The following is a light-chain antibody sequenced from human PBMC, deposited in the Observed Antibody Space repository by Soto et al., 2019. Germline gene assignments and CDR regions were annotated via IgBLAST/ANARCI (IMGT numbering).Light chain of an antibody. CDR1: SSDVGGYNY. V-gene: IGLV2-23*01. CDR2: DGS. Sequence: QSALTQPASVSGSPGQSITISCTGTSSDVGGYNYVSWYQQHPGKAPKLMIYDGSLRPSGVSDRFSGSKSGNTASLTISGLQPEDEADYYCCSYAGSGTYVFGSGTKLTVL. CDR3: CSYAGSGTYV. J-gene: IGLJ1*01.